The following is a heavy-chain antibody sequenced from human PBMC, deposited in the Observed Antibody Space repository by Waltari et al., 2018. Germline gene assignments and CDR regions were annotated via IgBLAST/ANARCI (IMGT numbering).Heavy chain of an antibody. CDR1: GDPMSSTHW. D-gene: IGHD2-15*01. V-gene: IGHV4-4*02. CDR3: ARDRGRGLYLDS. Sequence: PGLVKPSGTRYLTCAVSGDPMSSTHWWNWVRQPPGKGLEWIGQVHRSGRTNYNPSFAGRVTVSLDMSNNQFSLKVISATAADTAVYYCARDRGRGLYLDSWGPGTLVNVSP. CDR2: VHRSGRT. J-gene: IGHJ4*02.